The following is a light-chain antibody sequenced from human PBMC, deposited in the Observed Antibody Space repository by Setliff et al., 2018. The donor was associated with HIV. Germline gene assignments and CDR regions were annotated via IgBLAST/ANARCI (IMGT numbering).Light chain of an antibody. J-gene: IGLJ1*01. Sequence: QSVLTQPASVSGSPGQSITISCTGTSNDIGAYNLVSWYQQHPGKAPKLVIYEVDKRPSGISTRFSGSKSGNTASLTISGLQIEDEADYFCSSYSINNLYVFASGTKV. CDR3: SSYSINNLYV. CDR2: EVD. V-gene: IGLV2-14*02. CDR1: SNDIGAYNL.